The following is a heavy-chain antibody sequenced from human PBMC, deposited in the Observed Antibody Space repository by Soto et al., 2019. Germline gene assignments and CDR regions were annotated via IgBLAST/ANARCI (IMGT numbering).Heavy chain of an antibody. V-gene: IGHV1-69*01. CDR1: GGTFSSSA. D-gene: IGHD4-4*01. CDR3: ARDGRDYKGWDGMDV. CDR2: IIPIFGTA. Sequence: QVQLVQSGAEVKKPGSSVKVSCQASGGTFSSSAISWVRQAPGQGLEWMGGIIPIFGTANYAQKFQGRVTITADESTSTASMELSSLRSEDTAVDYGARDGRDYKGWDGMDVWGQWTKVTVSS. J-gene: IGHJ6*02.